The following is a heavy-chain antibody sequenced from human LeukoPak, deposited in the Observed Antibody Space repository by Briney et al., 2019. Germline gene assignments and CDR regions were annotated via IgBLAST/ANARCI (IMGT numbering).Heavy chain of an antibody. J-gene: IGHJ6*02. CDR2: IIPILGIA. CDR1: GYTFTSYG. Sequence: SVKVSCKASGYTFTSYGISWVRQAPGQGLEWMGRIIPILGIANYAQKFQGRVTITADKSTSTAYMELSSLRSEDTAVYYCARDPGYGMDVWGQGTTVTVSS. CDR3: ARDPGYGMDV. D-gene: IGHD2-15*01. V-gene: IGHV1-69*04.